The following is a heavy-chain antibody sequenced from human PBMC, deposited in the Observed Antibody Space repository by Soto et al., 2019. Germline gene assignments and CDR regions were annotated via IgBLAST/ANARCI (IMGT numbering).Heavy chain of an antibody. D-gene: IGHD3-3*01. Sequence: GGSLRLSCAASGFTFSSYAMHWVRQAPGKGLEWVAVISYDGSNKYYADSVKGRFTISRDNSKNTLYLQMNSLRAEDTAVYYCAREGVTIFGVVIAAGDYSGQGT. CDR3: AREGVTIFGVVIAAGDY. J-gene: IGHJ4*02. V-gene: IGHV3-30-3*01. CDR2: ISYDGSNK. CDR1: GFTFSSYA.